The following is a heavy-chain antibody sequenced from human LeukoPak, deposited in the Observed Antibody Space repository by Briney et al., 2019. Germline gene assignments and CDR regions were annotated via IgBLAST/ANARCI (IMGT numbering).Heavy chain of an antibody. CDR3: TTEYYGDYHY. V-gene: IGHV3-15*05. CDR1: GFTFSTAW. J-gene: IGHJ4*02. Sequence: GGSLRLSCATSGFTFSTAWMSWVRQAPGTGLEWVGRIKSKSSGGTGEYAASVKGRFTVSREDSKNTVYLQMDSLITEDTAIYYCTTEYYGDYHYWGQGALVTVSS. CDR2: IKSKSSGGTG. D-gene: IGHD4-17*01.